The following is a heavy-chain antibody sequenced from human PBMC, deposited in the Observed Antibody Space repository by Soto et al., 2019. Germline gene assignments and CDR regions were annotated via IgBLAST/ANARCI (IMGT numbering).Heavy chain of an antibody. J-gene: IGHJ4*02. V-gene: IGHV4-34*01. D-gene: IGHD2-2*01. CDR1: GGSFSGYY. Sequence: QVQLQQWGAGLLKPSETLSLTCAVYGGSFSGYYWSWIRQPPGKGLEWIGEINHSGSTNYNPSLKSRVTISVDTSKNQFSLKLSSVTAADTAVYYCARARADIVVVPAAIDFDYWGQGTLVTVSS. CDR3: ARARADIVVVPAAIDFDY. CDR2: INHSGST.